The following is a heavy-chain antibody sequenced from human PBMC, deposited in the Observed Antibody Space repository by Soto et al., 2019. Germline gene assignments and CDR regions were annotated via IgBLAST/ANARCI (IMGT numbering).Heavy chain of an antibody. CDR2: ISAYNGNT. CDR3: ARDVYYYDSSGYHHFDY. D-gene: IGHD3-22*01. CDR1: GYTFTSYG. V-gene: IGHV1-18*01. J-gene: IGHJ4*02. Sequence: WASVKVSCKASGYTFTSYGISWVRQAPGQGLEWMGWISAYNGNTNYAQKLQGRVTMTTDTSTSTAYMELRSLRSDDTAVYYCARDVYYYDSSGYHHFDYWGQGTLVTVSS.